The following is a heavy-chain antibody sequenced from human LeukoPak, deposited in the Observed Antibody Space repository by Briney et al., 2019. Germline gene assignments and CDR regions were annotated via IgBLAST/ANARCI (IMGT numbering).Heavy chain of an antibody. D-gene: IGHD1-26*01. CDR3: VTEVGSRNFEF. V-gene: IGHV3-48*01. CDR1: GFNFIDYS. CDR2: IGISSGNT. Sequence: GGSLRLSCAASGFNFIDYSMNWVRQAPGKGLEWISYIGISSGNTKYADSVKGRFTISRDKARNSLYLQMNSLRVEDTAMYYCVTEVGSRNFEFWGQGTLVTVSS. J-gene: IGHJ4*02.